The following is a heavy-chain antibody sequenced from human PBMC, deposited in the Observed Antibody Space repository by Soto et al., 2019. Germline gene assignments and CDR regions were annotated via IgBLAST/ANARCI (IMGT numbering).Heavy chain of an antibody. Sequence: KPSETLSLTCTVSGSSISGYYWSWIRQPPGKGLEWIGYIYNSGSTNYNPSLKSRVTISVDTSKNQFSLKLSSVTAAGTAAYYCATMSIAALLDFWGQGTLVTVSS. D-gene: IGHD6-6*01. CDR2: IYNSGST. V-gene: IGHV4-59*01. CDR3: ATMSIAALLDF. CDR1: GSSISGYY. J-gene: IGHJ4*02.